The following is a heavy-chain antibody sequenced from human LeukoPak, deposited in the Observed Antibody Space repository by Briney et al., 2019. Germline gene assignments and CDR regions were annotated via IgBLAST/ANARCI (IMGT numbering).Heavy chain of an antibody. D-gene: IGHD5-24*01. V-gene: IGHV3-30*19. CDR3: ARDLRWLQTFDH. J-gene: IGHJ4*02. CDR2: ISFDGSNK. Sequence: PGGSLRLSCAASGFTFSSYGMHWVRQAPGKGLEWVAVISFDGSNKNYADSVKGRFTISRDNSRNTLYLQMNRLTAEDTAVYFCARDLRWLQTFDHWGQGTLVTVSS. CDR1: GFTFSSYG.